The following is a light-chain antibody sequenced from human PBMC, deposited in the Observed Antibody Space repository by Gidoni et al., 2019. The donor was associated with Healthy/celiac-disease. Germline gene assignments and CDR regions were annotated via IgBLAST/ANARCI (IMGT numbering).Light chain of an antibody. CDR3: QQYNTYPIT. CDR1: QGIGIY. V-gene: IGKV1-16*01. CDR2: DAS. J-gene: IGKJ5*01. Sequence: DIQMTQSPSSLSASVGDRVTITCRASQGIGIYLAWFQQKPGKAPNSLIYDASSLQTGAPSRFSGSGSGTDFTLTISSLQPEDSATYYCQQYNTYPITLGQGTRLEIK.